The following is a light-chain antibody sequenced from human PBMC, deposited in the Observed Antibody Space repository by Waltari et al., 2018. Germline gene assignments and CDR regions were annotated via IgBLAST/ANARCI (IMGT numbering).Light chain of an antibody. V-gene: IGKV3-11*01. J-gene: IGKJ3*01. Sequence: ETVLTQSPATWSLSPGERATLSCRASQNIGNDLAWYQQRPGQALRLLIYDSSTRATGIPARFSGSGSGTDFTLTISSLEPEDVATYFCQQRNNWPPFTFGPGTILDIK. CDR1: QNIGND. CDR2: DSS. CDR3: QQRNNWPPFT.